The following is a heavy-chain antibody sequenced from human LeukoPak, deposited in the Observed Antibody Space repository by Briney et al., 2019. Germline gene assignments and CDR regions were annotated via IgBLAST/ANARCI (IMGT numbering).Heavy chain of an antibody. CDR2: INPSGGST. V-gene: IGHV1-46*01. Sequence: ASVKVSCKASGYTFTSYYMHWVRQAPGQGLEWMGIINPSGGSTSYAQKFQGRVTITRNTSISTAYMELGSLRSEDTAVYYCARRDGYNDFDYWGQGTLVTVSS. CDR1: GYTFTSYY. J-gene: IGHJ4*02. CDR3: ARRDGYNDFDY. D-gene: IGHD5-24*01.